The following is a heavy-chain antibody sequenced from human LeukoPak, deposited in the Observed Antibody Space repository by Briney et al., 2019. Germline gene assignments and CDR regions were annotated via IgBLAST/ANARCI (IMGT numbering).Heavy chain of an antibody. V-gene: IGHV1-2*02. CDR2: INPNSGGT. CDR3: ARDLKSGYFDS. D-gene: IGHD3-3*01. Sequence: ASVKVSCKASGYTFTGYYMHWARQAPGQGLEWMGWINPNSGGTNYAQKFQGRVTMTRDTSISTAYMELSRLRSDDTAVYYSARDLKSGYFDSWGQGTLVTVSS. J-gene: IGHJ4*02. CDR1: GYTFTGYY.